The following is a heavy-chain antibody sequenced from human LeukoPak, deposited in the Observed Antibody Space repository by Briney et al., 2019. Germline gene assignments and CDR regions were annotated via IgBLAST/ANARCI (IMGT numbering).Heavy chain of an antibody. CDR1: GFTFSSYG. V-gene: IGHV3-33*01. D-gene: IGHD5-24*01. J-gene: IGHJ3*02. Sequence: GRSLRLSCAASGFTFSSYGMHWVRQAPGKGLEWVAVIWYDGSNKYYADSVKGRFTISRDNSKNTLYLQMNNLRAEDTALYYCARESGYNPEPVAFDIWGQGTTVTVSS. CDR2: IWYDGSNK. CDR3: ARESGYNPEPVAFDI.